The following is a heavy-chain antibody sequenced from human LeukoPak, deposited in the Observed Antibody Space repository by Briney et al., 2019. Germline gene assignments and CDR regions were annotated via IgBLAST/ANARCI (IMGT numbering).Heavy chain of an antibody. J-gene: IGHJ6*04. CDR2: IHISGST. CDR1: GGSIRNYY. D-gene: IGHD3-3*01. CDR3: ARDDFWSRPGDV. Sequence: SETLSLTCTVSGGSIRNYYWNWIRQSAGKGLELIGRIHISGSTNSNPSLKSRVTISVDTSKNQFSLKLSSVTAADTAVYYCARDDFWSRPGDVWGKGTTVTVSS. V-gene: IGHV4-4*07.